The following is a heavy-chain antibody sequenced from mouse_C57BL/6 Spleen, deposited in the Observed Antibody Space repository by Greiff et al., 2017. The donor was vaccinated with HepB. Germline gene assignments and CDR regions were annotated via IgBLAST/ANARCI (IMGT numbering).Heavy chain of an antibody. V-gene: IGHV1-80*01. CDR1: GYAFSSYW. CDR3: ARSITTVVATGGDYAMDY. D-gene: IGHD1-1*01. Sequence: QVQLQQSGAELVKPGASVKISCKASGYAFSSYWMNWVKQRPGKGLEWIGQIHPGDGDTNYNGKFKGKATLTADKSSSTAYMQLSSLTSEDSAVYCCARSITTVVATGGDYAMDYWGQGTSVTVSS. J-gene: IGHJ4*01. CDR2: IHPGDGDT.